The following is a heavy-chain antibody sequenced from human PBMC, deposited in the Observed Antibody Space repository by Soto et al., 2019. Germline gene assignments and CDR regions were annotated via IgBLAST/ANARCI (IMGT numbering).Heavy chain of an antibody. V-gene: IGHV1-18*01. CDR3: ATPPLEYSSSSEYFQH. CDR2: ISAYNGNT. J-gene: IGHJ1*01. D-gene: IGHD6-6*01. Sequence: ASVKVSCKASGYTFTSYGISWVRPAPGQGLEWMGWISAYNGNTNYAQKLQGRVTMTTDTSTSTAYMELRSLRSDDTAVYYCATPPLEYSSSSEYFQHWGQGTLVTVSS. CDR1: GYTFTSYG.